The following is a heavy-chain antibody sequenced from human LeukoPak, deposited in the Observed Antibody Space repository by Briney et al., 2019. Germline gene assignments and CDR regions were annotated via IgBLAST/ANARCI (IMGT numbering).Heavy chain of an antibody. Sequence: ASVKVSCKASGNIFTNYDINWVRQATGQGLEWMGWMNPNSGNTGYAQKFQGRVAMTRNTSMSTAYMELSSLRSEDTAVYYCARGGTAKSYDSGSYYIGWFDPWGQGTLVTVSS. J-gene: IGHJ5*02. V-gene: IGHV1-8*01. CDR1: GNIFTNYD. D-gene: IGHD3-10*01. CDR2: MNPNSGNT. CDR3: ARGGTAKSYDSGSYYIGWFDP.